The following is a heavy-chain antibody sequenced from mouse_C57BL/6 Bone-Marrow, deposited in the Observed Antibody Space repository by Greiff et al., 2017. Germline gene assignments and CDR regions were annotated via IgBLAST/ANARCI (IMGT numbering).Heavy chain of an antibody. CDR3: ARGYYGSSSY. J-gene: IGHJ4*01. CDR1: GYTFTDYN. D-gene: IGHD1-1*01. V-gene: IGHV1-18*01. Sequence: VQLKQSGPELVKPGASVKIPCKASGYTFTDYNMDWVKQSHGKSLEWIGDINPNNGGTIYNQKFKGKATLTVDKSSSTAYMELRSLTSEDTAVYYCARGYYGSSSYWGQGTSVTVSS. CDR2: INPNNGGT.